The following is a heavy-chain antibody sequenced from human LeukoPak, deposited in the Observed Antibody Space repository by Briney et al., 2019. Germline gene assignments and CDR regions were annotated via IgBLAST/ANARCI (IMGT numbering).Heavy chain of an antibody. CDR3: ARGITIFGVDYYGMDV. D-gene: IGHD3-3*01. J-gene: IGHJ6*02. CDR1: GGSISSSNW. V-gene: IGHV4-4*02. CDR2: IYYSGST. Sequence: PSGTLSLTCAVSGGSISSSNWWSWVRQPPGKGLEWIGYIYYSGSTYYNPSLKSRVTISVDTSKNQFSLKLSSVTAADTAVYYCARGITIFGVDYYGMDVWGQGTTVTVSS.